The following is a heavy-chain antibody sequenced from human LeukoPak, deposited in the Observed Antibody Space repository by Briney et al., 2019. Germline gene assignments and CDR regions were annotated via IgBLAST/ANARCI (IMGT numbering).Heavy chain of an antibody. Sequence: GESLKISCKGSGYNFATYWIGWVRQMPGKGLEWMGIIYPADSDTRYSPSFQGQVTFSADKSINTAYLQWSSLKASDTAMYYCARRSPYSSSWYLDYWGQGTLVTVSS. CDR1: GYNFATYW. CDR3: ARRSPYSSSWYLDY. V-gene: IGHV5-51*01. J-gene: IGHJ4*02. CDR2: IYPADSDT. D-gene: IGHD6-13*01.